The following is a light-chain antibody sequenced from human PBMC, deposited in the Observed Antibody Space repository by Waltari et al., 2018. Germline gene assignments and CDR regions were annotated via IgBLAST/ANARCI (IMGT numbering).Light chain of an antibody. J-gene: IGKJ1*01. Sequence: DIQMTKSPSSLSASIGDTITITCRASQNIRTYLNWYQQKPAKAPKLLIFGASSLPRGVPSRFTGSASGTEFTLTITNLQPDDFATYFCQQSFSSPWTFGQGTTV. V-gene: IGKV1-39*01. CDR1: QNIRTY. CDR3: QQSFSSPWT. CDR2: GAS.